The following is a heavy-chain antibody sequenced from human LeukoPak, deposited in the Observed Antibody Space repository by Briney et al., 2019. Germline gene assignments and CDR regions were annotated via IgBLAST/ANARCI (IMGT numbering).Heavy chain of an antibody. J-gene: IGHJ4*02. CDR3: ARNSRGDFWSGYYSD. V-gene: IGHV4-59*01. CDR2: IYYSGST. CDR1: GGSISSYY. D-gene: IGHD3-3*01. Sequence: SETLSLTCTVSGGSISSYYWSWIRQPPGKGLEWTGYIYYSGSTNYNPSLKSRVTISVDTSKNQFSLKLSSVTAADTAVYYCARNSRGDFWSGYYSDWGQGTLVTVSS.